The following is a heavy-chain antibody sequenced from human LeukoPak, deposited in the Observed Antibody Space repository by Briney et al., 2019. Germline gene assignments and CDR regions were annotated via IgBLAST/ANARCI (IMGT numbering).Heavy chain of an antibody. V-gene: IGHV3-23*01. CDR3: AKETASGYGAFDI. Sequence: GGSLRLSCVASGFTFSAYAMSWVRQAPGKGLEWVSAITGSGDDTYYADSVKGRFTISRDSSKNTLYLQMNSLRAEDTAVYYCAKETASGYGAFDIWGQGTMVTVSS. CDR1: GFTFSAYA. CDR2: ITGSGDDT. J-gene: IGHJ3*02. D-gene: IGHD3-22*01.